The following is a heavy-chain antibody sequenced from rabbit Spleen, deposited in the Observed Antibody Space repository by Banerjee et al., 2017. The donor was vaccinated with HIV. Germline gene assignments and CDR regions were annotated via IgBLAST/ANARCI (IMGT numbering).Heavy chain of an antibody. J-gene: IGHJ4*01. CDR3: ARALYSGTVNNL. CDR2: VYIIGGTT. D-gene: IGHD1-1*01. V-gene: IGHV1S47*01. CDR1: GVSFSDKD. Sequence: EQLEESGGGLVKPEGSLTLTCKASGVSFSDKDVMCWVRQAPGKGLEWIGCVYIIGGTTDYASWVDGRFTISSDNAQNTLDLQMNSLTAADTATYFCARALYSGTVNNLWGQGTLVTVS.